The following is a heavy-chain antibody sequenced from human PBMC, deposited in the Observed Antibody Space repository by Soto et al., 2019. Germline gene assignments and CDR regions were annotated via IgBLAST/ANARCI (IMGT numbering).Heavy chain of an antibody. CDR1: GGSFSGYY. CDR2: INHSGST. CDR3: ARGWGRIFDY. V-gene: IGHV4-34*01. D-gene: IGHD7-27*01. J-gene: IGHJ4*02. Sequence: QVQLQQWGAGLLKPSETLSLTCAVYGGSFSGYYWNWIRQPPGKGLEWIGEINHSGSTNYNPSLKSRVTLSVDTSXNQFSLKLSSVTAADTAVYYCARGWGRIFDYWGQGTLVTVSS.